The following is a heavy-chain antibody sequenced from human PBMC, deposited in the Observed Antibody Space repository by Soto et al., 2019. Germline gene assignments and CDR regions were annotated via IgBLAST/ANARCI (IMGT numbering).Heavy chain of an antibody. CDR2: IAPHSGRT. D-gene: IGHD3-10*01. Sequence: QVQLVQSGPEVKKPGASVRVSCMTSSYAFTSYGVNWVRQVPGQGLEWMGWIAPHSGRTTYLPKFQGRVTITADPSTNTAYMELTRLSSDDTGIYFCARASTGSYHSAYWGQGTVVTVSA. CDR1: SYAFTSYG. J-gene: IGHJ4*02. V-gene: IGHV1-18*04. CDR3: ARASTGSYHSAY.